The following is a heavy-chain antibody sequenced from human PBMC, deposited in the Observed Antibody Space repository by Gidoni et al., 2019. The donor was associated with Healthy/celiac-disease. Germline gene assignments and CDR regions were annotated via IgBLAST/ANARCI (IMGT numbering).Heavy chain of an antibody. CDR1: GGSISSSSYS. CDR3: ARHDHLWELVFDY. J-gene: IGHJ4*02. D-gene: IGHD1-26*01. CDR2: IYYSGST. V-gene: IGHV4-39*01. Sequence: HLQLQESGPGLVKPSEPLSLTCTVPGGSISSSSYSWGWIRQPPGKGLEWIGSIYYSGSTYYNPSLKSRVTRSVDTSKNQFSLKPSSVTAADTAVYYCARHDHLWELVFDYWGQGTLVTVSS.